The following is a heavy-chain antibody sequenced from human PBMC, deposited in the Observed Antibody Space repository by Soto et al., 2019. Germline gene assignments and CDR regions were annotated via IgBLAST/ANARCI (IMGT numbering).Heavy chain of an antibody. V-gene: IGHV1-18*04. J-gene: IGHJ6*02. Sequence: ASVKVSCKASGYTFTSYGISWVLQAPGQGLEWMGWISAYNGNTNYAQKLQGRVTMTTDTSTSTAYMELRSLRSDDTAVYYCARDKGPVAGGEDYYGMDVWGQGTTVTVS. CDR2: ISAYNGNT. CDR1: GYTFTSYG. D-gene: IGHD6-19*01. CDR3: ARDKGPVAGGEDYYGMDV.